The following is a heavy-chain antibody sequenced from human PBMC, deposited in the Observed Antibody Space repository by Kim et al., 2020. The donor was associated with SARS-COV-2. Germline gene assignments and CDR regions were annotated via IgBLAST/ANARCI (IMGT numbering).Heavy chain of an antibody. D-gene: IGHD2-15*01. CDR3: ARDGCSGGSCYSGYYYGMDV. CDR2: ISSSGSTI. J-gene: IGHJ6*02. V-gene: IGHV3-11*01. CDR1: GFTFSDYY. Sequence: GGYLRLSCAASGFTFSDYYMSWIRQAPGKGLEWVSYISSSGSTIYYADSVKGRFTISRDNAKNSLYLQMNSLRAEDTAVYYCARDGCSGGSCYSGYYYGMDVWGQGTTVTVSS.